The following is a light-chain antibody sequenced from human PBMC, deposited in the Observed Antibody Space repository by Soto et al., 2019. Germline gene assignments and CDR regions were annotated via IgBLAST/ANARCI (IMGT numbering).Light chain of an antibody. CDR2: LNSDGSH. V-gene: IGLV4-69*01. Sequence: QLVLTQSPSASASLGASVKLTCTLSSGHSNYAIAWHQQQSEKGPRYLMKLNSDGSHSXXXXIPDRFSGSSSGAERYLTXXXXXXXXXADYYCQTWGSGIVVFGGGTKLTVL. CDR1: SGHSNYA. J-gene: IGLJ2*01. CDR3: QTWGSGIVV.